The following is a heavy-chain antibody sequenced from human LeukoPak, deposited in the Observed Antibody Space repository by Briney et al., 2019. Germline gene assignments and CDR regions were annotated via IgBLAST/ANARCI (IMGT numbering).Heavy chain of an antibody. Sequence: GSSVKVSCKASGGTFSSYAIRWLRQAPGQGLEWMGRIIPIFGTANYAQKFQGRVTITTDEYTSTAYMELSSLRSEDTAVYYCAGSYDSSGLIDYWGQGTLVTVSS. CDR3: AGSYDSSGLIDY. V-gene: IGHV1-69*05. CDR1: GGTFSSYA. J-gene: IGHJ4*02. CDR2: IIPIFGTA. D-gene: IGHD3-22*01.